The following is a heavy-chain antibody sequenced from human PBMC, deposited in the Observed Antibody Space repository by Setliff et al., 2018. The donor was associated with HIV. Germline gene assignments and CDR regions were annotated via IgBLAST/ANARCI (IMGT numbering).Heavy chain of an antibody. J-gene: IGHJ6*03. CDR2: IYIDGST. CDR1: GFTVSSNY. V-gene: IGHV3-66*02. Sequence: PGGSLRLSCAASGFTVSSNYMSWVRQAPGKGLEWVSVIYIDGSTYYADSVRGRFTISRDNYKNTLYLQMKSLRAEDTAVYYCARDRAESYYYYYYYMDVWGKGTTVTVSS. D-gene: IGHD3-10*01. CDR3: ARDRAESYYYYYYYMDV.